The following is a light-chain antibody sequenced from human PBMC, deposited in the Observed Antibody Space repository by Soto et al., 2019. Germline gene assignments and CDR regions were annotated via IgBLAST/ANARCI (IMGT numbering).Light chain of an antibody. V-gene: IGKV3-15*01. J-gene: IGKJ3*01. CDR3: QHYNSYSRGP. CDR1: QSVSSN. CDR2: GAS. Sequence: EIVMTQSPATLSVSPGERATLSCRASQSVSSNLAWYQQKPGQAPRLLIYGASTRATGIPARFSGSGSGTKFPLPISSLQLDVFETFSGQHYNSYSRGPFAPGPRVDTK.